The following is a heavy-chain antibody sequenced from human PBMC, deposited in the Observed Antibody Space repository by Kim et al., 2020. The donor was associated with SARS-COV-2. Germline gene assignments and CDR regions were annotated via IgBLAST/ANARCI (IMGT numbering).Heavy chain of an antibody. J-gene: IGHJ4*02. CDR3: AKDSTDGFGERRGYFDY. CDR1: GFTFDDYA. D-gene: IGHD3-3*01. V-gene: IGHV3-9*01. CDR2: ISWNSGSI. Sequence: GGSLRLSCAASGFTFDDYAMHWVRQAPGKGLEWVSGISWNSGSIGYADSVKGRFTISRDNAKNSLYLQMNSLRAEDTALYYCAKDSTDGFGERRGYFDYWGQGTLVTVSS.